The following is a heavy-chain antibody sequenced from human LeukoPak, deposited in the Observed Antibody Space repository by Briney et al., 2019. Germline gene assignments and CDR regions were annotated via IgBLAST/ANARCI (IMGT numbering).Heavy chain of an antibody. J-gene: IGHJ5*02. CDR1: GYTFPGYY. CDR2: INPNSGGT. CDR3: ARERGYCSSTSCYTGMRRWFDP. D-gene: IGHD2-2*02. Sequence: ASVKVSCKASGYTFPGYYMHWVRQAPGQGLEWMGWINPNSGGTNYAQKFQGRVTMTRDTSISTAYMELSRLRSDDTAVYYCARERGYCSSTSCYTGMRRWFDPWGQGTLVTVSS. V-gene: IGHV1-2*02.